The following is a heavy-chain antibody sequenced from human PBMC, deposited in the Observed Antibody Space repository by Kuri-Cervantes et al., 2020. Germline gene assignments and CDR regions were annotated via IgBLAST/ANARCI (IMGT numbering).Heavy chain of an antibody. CDR1: GLTFRNCS. CDR2: IWHDGSNK. V-gene: IGHV3-33*08. J-gene: IGHJ4*02. D-gene: IGHD6-13*01. Sequence: GGSLRLSCAASGLTFRNCSMHWVRQAPGKGLEWVAGIWHDGSNKYYADSVKGRISISRDNFKNTLYLQMNTVTAEDTAVYYCARRGGSSSWYVYGGKKSPFDYWGQGTLVTVSS. CDR3: ARRGGSSSWYVYGGKKSPFDY.